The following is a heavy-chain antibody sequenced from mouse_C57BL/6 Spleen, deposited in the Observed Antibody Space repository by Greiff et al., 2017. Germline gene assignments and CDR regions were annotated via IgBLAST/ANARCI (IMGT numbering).Heavy chain of an antibody. CDR1: GFTFTDYF. CDR2: IRNKANGYTT. Sequence: EVMLVESGGGLVQPGGSLSLSCAASGFTFTDYFMRWVRQSPGQALEWLGFIRNKANGYTTEYSASVKGRFTITRDNSQSIIYLQMDALRAEGSTTEYCAKYDGMDYWGQGTSVTVSS. V-gene: IGHV7-3*01. CDR3: AKYDGMDY. J-gene: IGHJ4*01.